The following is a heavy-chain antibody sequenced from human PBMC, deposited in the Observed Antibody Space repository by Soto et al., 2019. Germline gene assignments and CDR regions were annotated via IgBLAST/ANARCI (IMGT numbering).Heavy chain of an antibody. CDR1: AGSFSHYY. CDR3: ARGRSSDWQVAVDI. Sequence: QVQQQPWGAELLKPSETLSLTCAVYAGSFSHYYWYWIRQSPGKGLEWLGKIKHSGSSNYNPALRSRVSISADMCKHQFSLRLTSVTVAHTAVYYCARGRSSDWQVAVDIWCRGTMVSVSS. CDR2: IKHSGSS. J-gene: IGHJ3*02. V-gene: IGHV4-34*01. D-gene: IGHD6-19*01.